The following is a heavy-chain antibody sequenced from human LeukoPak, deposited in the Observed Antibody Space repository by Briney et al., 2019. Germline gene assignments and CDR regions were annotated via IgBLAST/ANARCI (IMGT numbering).Heavy chain of an antibody. D-gene: IGHD3-10*01. CDR2: INQGGGEK. J-gene: IGHJ4*02. V-gene: IGHV3-7*01. CDR3: AREGGGLLWFGEKGRN. Sequence: PGGSLRLSCETSRFTFSSYWMGWVRQAPGKGLEWVANINQGGGEKNYVDSVKGRFTISRDNANNSLYLQLSSLRVEDTAVYFWAREGGGLLWFGEKGRNGGRGTLVTVSS. CDR1: RFTFSSYW.